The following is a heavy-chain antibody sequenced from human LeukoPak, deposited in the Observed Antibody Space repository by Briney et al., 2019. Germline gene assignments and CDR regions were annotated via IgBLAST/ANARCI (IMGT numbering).Heavy chain of an antibody. D-gene: IGHD6-19*01. CDR3: AKDMGGSGPFDY. J-gene: IGHJ4*02. Sequence: GGSLRLSCGASGFTFSRYAMNWVRQAPGKGLEWVSAISGSDGSTYYADSVKGRFTISRDNSRNTLYLQMNSLRPEDTAVYYCAKDMGGSGPFDYWGQGTLVTVSS. CDR2: ISGSDGST. CDR1: GFTFSRYA. V-gene: IGHV3-23*01.